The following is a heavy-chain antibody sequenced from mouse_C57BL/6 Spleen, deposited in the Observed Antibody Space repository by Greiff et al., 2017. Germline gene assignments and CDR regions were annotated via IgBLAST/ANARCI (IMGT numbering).Heavy chain of an antibody. CDR3: ARRLYGNYGWYFDV. Sequence: EVQLQESGPGLVKPSQSLSLTCSVTGYSITSGYYWNWIRQFPGNKLERMGYISYDGSNNYNPSLKNLISITRDTSKNQFFLKLNSVTTEDTATYYCARRLYGNYGWYFDVWGTGTTVTVSS. V-gene: IGHV3-6*01. J-gene: IGHJ1*03. CDR2: ISYDGSN. CDR1: GYSITSGYY. D-gene: IGHD2-1*01.